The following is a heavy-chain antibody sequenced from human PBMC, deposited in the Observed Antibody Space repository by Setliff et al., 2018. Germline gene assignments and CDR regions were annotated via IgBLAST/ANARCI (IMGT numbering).Heavy chain of an antibody. D-gene: IGHD1-26*01. V-gene: IGHV5-51*01. Sequence: RGESLKISCKGSGYSFTSDWIGWVRQMPGKGLEWMGIIYPGDSDTRYSPSFQGQVTISADKSISTVYLHWSSLKASDTAMYYCARSPLSGGADYWGQGTRVTVSS. J-gene: IGHJ4*02. CDR3: ARSPLSGGADY. CDR1: GYSFTSDW. CDR2: IYPGDSDT.